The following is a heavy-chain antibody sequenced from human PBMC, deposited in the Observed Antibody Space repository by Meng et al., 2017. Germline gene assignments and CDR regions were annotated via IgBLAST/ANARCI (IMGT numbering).Heavy chain of an antibody. CDR1: GFNFSKYD. CDR3: AKFFRRVAGSREPPYYYYGMDV. D-gene: IGHD6-19*01. CDR2: ISGSGGST. J-gene: IGHJ6*02. Sequence: GGSLRLSCEASGFNFSKYDMNWVRQAPGKGLEWVSAISGSGGSTYYADSVKGRFTISRDNSKNTLYLQMNSLRAEDTAVYYCAKFFRRVAGSREPPYYYYGMDVWGQGTTVTVSS. V-gene: IGHV3-23*01.